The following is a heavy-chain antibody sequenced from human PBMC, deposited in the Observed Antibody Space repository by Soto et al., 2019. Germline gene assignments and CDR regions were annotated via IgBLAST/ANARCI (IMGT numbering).Heavy chain of an antibody. CDR3: ARAPVYDYIWGSYHSPRPVADMDV. CDR1: GFTFSDYY. V-gene: IGHV3-11*01. CDR2: ISSSGSTI. J-gene: IGHJ6*04. Sequence: GGSLRLSCAASGFTFSDYYMSWIRQAPGKGLEWVSYISSSGSTIYYADSVKGRFTISRDNAKNSLYLQMNSLRAEDTAVYYCARAPVYDYIWGSYHSPRPVADMDVWGKGTTVTVSS. D-gene: IGHD3-16*02.